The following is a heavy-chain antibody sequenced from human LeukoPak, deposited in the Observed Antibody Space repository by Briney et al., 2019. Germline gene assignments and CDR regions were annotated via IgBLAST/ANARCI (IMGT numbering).Heavy chain of an antibody. D-gene: IGHD2-15*01. CDR2: ISDTGADA. CDR1: GFTFSTYA. V-gene: IGHV3-23*01. Sequence: GGSLRLSCTASGFTFSTYAMSWVRQAPGKGLEWVSIISDTGADADYADSVKGRFTISRDNSKNTLYLEMNSLRAGDTAVYYCAKLSYSIDGYFDYWGQGTLVTVSS. CDR3: AKLSYSIDGYFDY. J-gene: IGHJ4*02.